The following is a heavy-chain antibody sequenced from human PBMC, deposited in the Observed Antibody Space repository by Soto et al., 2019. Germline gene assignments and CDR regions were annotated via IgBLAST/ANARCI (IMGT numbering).Heavy chain of an antibody. Sequence: PGGSLRLSCAASGFTFSSYAMSWVRQAPGKGLEWVSAISGSGGSIYYADSVKGRFTISRDNSKNTLYLQMNSLRAEDTAVYYCAKDPDLYDFWSGSPNWFDPWGQGTLVTVSS. CDR2: ISGSGGSI. J-gene: IGHJ5*02. CDR3: AKDPDLYDFWSGSPNWFDP. CDR1: GFTFSSYA. D-gene: IGHD3-3*01. V-gene: IGHV3-23*01.